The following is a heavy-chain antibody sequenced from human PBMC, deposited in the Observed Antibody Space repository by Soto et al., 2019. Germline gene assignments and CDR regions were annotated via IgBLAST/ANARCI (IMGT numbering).Heavy chain of an antibody. CDR1: GGSISSGDYY. CDR2: IYYSGST. D-gene: IGHD3-22*01. J-gene: IGHJ4*02. V-gene: IGHV4-30-4*01. CDR3: ARERGNPYYYDSSGYYLDY. Sequence: SETLSLTCTVSGGSISSGDYYWSWIRQPPGKGLEWIGYIYYSGSTYYNPSLKSRVTISVDTSKNQFSLKLSSVTAADTAVYYCARERGNPYYYDSSGYYLDYWGQGTLATVSS.